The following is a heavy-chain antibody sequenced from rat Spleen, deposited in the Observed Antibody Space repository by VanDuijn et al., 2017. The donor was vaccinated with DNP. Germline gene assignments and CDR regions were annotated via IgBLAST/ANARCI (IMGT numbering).Heavy chain of an antibody. Sequence: EVQLQESGPGLVKPSQSLSLTCSVTGYSITSSYRWNGIRKFPGNKLEWMGSVNSAGTTNYNPSLKSRISITRDTSKNQLFLQVNSVTTEDTATYYCARWPGYNPPYAMDAWGQGTSVTVSS. CDR1: GYSITSSYR. D-gene: IGHD1-4*01. V-gene: IGHV3-3*01. J-gene: IGHJ4*01. CDR2: VNSAGTT. CDR3: ARWPGYNPPYAMDA.